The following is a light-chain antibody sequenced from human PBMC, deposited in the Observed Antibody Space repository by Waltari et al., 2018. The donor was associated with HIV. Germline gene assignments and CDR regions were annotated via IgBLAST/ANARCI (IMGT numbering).Light chain of an antibody. Sequence: QSALTQPHSVSGSPGQPLTISCTGTSTHVDPSVSWYQQPPGKAPKVIIFDGNKRPSGVPDRFSGSKSGNTASLTISGLQAEDEADYYCCSHAGNFIFVFGTGTKVTVL. CDR1: STHVDPS. CDR2: DGN. CDR3: CSHAGNFIFV. V-gene: IGLV2-11*01. J-gene: IGLJ1*01.